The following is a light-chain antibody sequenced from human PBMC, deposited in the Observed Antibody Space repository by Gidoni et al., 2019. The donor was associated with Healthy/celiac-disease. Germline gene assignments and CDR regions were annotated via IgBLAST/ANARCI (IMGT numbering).Light chain of an antibody. CDR1: SRDVGGYNY. CDR2: EVS. J-gene: IGLJ3*02. Sequence: QSALTQPPSPSGSPGQSVTISCTGTSRDVGGYNYVSWYQQHPGKAPKLMIYEVSKRPSGVPDRFSGSKSGNTASLTVSGLQAEDEADYYCSSYAGSNWVFGGGTKLTVL. CDR3: SSYAGSNWV. V-gene: IGLV2-8*01.